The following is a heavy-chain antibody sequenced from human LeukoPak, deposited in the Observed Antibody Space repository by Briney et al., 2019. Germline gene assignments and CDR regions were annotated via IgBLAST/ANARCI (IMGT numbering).Heavy chain of an antibody. CDR1: ASTLRHHS. V-gene: IGHV1-69*04. Sequence: VSSWPSASTLRHHSISLLRPAPGPPLDRIGTIIPILGMANYAQKFQGRVTITADKSTSTAYMELSSLRSEDTAVYYCARDRGVGNPNWFDPWGQGTLVTVSS. D-gene: IGHD3-10*01. CDR2: IIPILGMA. J-gene: IGHJ5*02. CDR3: ARDRGVGNPNWFDP.